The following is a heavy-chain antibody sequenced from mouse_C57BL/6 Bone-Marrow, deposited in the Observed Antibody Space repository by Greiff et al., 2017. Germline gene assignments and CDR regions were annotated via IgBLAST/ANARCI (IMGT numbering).Heavy chain of an antibody. CDR2: INYDGSST. V-gene: IGHV5-16*01. CDR3: ARDANSNYVFDY. J-gene: IGHJ2*01. CDR1: GFTFSDYY. D-gene: IGHD2-5*01. Sequence: EVQLVESEGGLVQPGSSMKLSCTASGFTFSDYYMAWVRQVPEKGLEWVANINYDGSSTYYLDSLKSRFIISRDNAKNILYLQMSSLKSEDTATYYCARDANSNYVFDYWGQGTTLTVSS.